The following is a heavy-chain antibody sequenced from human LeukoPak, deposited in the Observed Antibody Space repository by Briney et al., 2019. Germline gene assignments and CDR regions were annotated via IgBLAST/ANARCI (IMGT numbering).Heavy chain of an antibody. D-gene: IGHD2-15*01. CDR1: GFTFDDYG. CDR2: INWNGGST. Sequence: GGSLRLSCAASGFTFDDYGMSWVRQVPGKGLEWVSGINWNGGSTGYADSVKGRFTISRDNAKNSLYLQMNSLRAEDTALYYCARVDCSGGSCYFDYWGQGTLVTVSS. V-gene: IGHV3-20*04. CDR3: ARVDCSGGSCYFDY. J-gene: IGHJ4*02.